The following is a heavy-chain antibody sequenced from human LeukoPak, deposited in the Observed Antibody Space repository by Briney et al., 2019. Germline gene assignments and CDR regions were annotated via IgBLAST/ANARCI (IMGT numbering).Heavy chain of an antibody. D-gene: IGHD1-14*01. V-gene: IGHV3-74*03. Sequence: GGSLRHSCAASGFTFSAYWMHSVRQVLGKGLVWVSRINTRGRSTTYAESVKGRFTISRDNAKNTLYLQMDSLRAEDTGVYYCARSNHADDFWGQGTLVTVSS. CDR1: GFTFSAYW. J-gene: IGHJ4*02. CDR3: ARSNHADDF. CDR2: INTRGRST.